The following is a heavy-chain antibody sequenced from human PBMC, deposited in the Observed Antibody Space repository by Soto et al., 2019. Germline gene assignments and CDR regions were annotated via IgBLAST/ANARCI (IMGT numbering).Heavy chain of an antibody. V-gene: IGHV3-30*18. CDR1: GFTFSSYG. J-gene: IGHJ4*02. CDR3: ANDRMGAGVRGYFDY. Sequence: QVQLVESGGGVVQPGKSLRLSCAGSGFTFSSYGMDWVRQAPGKGLEWVAGISYDGSNKYYADSVEGRFTISRHNSINRLCLQMSSLRADDAAVYYCANDRMGAGVRGYFDYWGQGTLVTVSS. CDR2: ISYDGSNK. D-gene: IGHD3-10*01.